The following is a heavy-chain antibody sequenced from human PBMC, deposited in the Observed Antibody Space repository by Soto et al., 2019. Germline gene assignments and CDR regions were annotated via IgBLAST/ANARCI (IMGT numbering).Heavy chain of an antibody. CDR2: ISYDGSNK. CDR3: AKDHFYDFWSGYYTGIGFDY. V-gene: IGHV3-30*18. D-gene: IGHD3-3*01. J-gene: IGHJ4*02. Sequence: QVQLVESGGGVVQPGRSLRLSCAASGFTFSSYGMHWVRQAPGKGLEWVAVISYDGSNKYYADSVKGRFTISRDNSKNTLYLQMNSLRAEDTAVYYCAKDHFYDFWSGYYTGIGFDYWGQGTLVTVSS. CDR1: GFTFSSYG.